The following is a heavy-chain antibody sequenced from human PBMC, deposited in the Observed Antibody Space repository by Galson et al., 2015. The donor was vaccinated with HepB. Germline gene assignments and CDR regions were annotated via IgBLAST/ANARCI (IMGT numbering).Heavy chain of an antibody. CDR2: ISGYNDKR. V-gene: IGHV1-18*01. CDR3: ARAQNLIVVVPAAIPFDF. J-gene: IGHJ4*02. Sequence: SVKVSCKASGYTFTNYGISWVRQAPGQGLEWMGWISGYNDKRNFAQKFQGRVTMTTDTSTSTAYLELRSLRSDDTAVHYCARAQNLIVVVPAAIPFDFWGQGTLVTVSS. CDR1: GYTFTNYG. D-gene: IGHD2-2*01.